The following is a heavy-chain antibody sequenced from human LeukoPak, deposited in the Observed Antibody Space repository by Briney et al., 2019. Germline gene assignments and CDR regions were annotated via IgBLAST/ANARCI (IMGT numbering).Heavy chain of an antibody. CDR2: ISGSGGST. CDR1: GFTFSSYA. CDR3: AKEWGIAAAGINFDY. Sequence: GGSLRLSCAASGFTFSSYAMSWVPQAPGKGLEWVSAISGSGGSTYYADSVKGRFTISRDNSKNTLYLQMNSLRAEDTDVYYCAKEWGIAAAGINFDYWGQGTLVTVSS. V-gene: IGHV3-23*01. D-gene: IGHD6-13*01. J-gene: IGHJ4*02.